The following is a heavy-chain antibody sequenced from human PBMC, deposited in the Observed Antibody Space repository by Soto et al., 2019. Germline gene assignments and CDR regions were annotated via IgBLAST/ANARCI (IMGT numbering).Heavy chain of an antibody. D-gene: IGHD3-9*01. CDR3: ARAGGYDILIYMDV. Sequence: PSETLSLTCTVSGVSISSYYWSWIRQPPGKGLEWIGYIYYSGSTNYNPSLKSRVTISVDTSKNQFSLKLSSVTAADTAVYYCARAGGYDILIYMDVWGKGTTVTVSS. CDR1: GVSISSYY. CDR2: IYYSGST. J-gene: IGHJ6*03. V-gene: IGHV4-59*01.